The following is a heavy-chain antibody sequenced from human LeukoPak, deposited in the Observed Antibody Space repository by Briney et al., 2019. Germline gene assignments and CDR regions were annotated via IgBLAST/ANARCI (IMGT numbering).Heavy chain of an antibody. D-gene: IGHD2-8*01. CDR1: GFTVSGVY. Sequence: GGSLRLSCVASGFTVSGVYMSWVRQAPGQGLDWVSVIYSDDSTYYADSVKGRFTISRDNAKNSLYLQMNSLRAEDTAVYCCARGTRTQYNGVITYWGQGTLVTVSS. J-gene: IGHJ4*02. V-gene: IGHV3-53*01. CDR2: IYSDDST. CDR3: ARGTRTQYNGVITY.